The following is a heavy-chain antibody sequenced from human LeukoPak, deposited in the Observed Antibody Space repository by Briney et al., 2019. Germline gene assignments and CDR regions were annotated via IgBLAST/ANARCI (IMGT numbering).Heavy chain of an antibody. CDR3: ARLSYLGIAAAGSTFDI. Sequence: PGGSLRLSCAASGFTFSSYWMSWVRQAPGKGQEWVANIKQDGSEKYYVDSVKGRFTISRDNAKNSLYLQMNSLRAEDTAVYYCARLSYLGIAAAGSTFDIWGQGTMVTVSS. D-gene: IGHD6-13*01. CDR1: GFTFSSYW. CDR2: IKQDGSEK. J-gene: IGHJ3*02. V-gene: IGHV3-7*01.